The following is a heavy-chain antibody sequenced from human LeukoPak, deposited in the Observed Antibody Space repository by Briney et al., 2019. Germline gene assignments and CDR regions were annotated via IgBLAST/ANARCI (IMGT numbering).Heavy chain of an antibody. V-gene: IGHV1-69*13. Sequence: SVKVSCKASGGTFSSYAISWVRQAPGQGLEWMGGIIPIFGTANYAQKFQGTVTIIADESTSTAYMELSSLRSEDTAVYYCASGLYGYSYGYFDYWGQGTLVTVSS. J-gene: IGHJ4*02. CDR2: IIPIFGTA. CDR1: GGTFSSYA. D-gene: IGHD5-18*01. CDR3: ASGLYGYSYGYFDY.